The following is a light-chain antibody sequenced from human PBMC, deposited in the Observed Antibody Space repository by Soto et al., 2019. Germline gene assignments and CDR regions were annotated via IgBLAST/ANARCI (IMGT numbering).Light chain of an antibody. CDR2: AAS. CDR1: QGIINY. Sequence: TQSPSSLSASVGDRVTITCRASQGIINYLAWYQQKPGQAPRLLIYAASTRATGIPVRFSGSGSGTEFTLTFSSLQSEDFAVYYCQQYNNWSYTFGPGTKVDIK. V-gene: IGKV3-15*01. CDR3: QQYNNWSYT. J-gene: IGKJ3*01.